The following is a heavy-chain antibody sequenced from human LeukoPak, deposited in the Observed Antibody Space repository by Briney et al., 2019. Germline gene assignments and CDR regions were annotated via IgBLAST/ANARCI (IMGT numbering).Heavy chain of an antibody. J-gene: IGHJ6*03. CDR3: AGPSGRYYYSYMDG. CDR1: GYSISSGYY. Sequence: SETLSLTCTVSGYSISSGYYGGWIRHPPGKGLGWIGSIYHSGSTYYNPSLKSRVTISVDTSKNQFSLKLRSVTAADTAVYYCAGPSGRYYYSYMDGWGTGTTVTVS. CDR2: IYHSGST. V-gene: IGHV4-38-2*02.